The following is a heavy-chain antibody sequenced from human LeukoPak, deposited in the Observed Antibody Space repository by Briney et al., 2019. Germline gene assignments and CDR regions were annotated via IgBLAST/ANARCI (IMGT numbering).Heavy chain of an antibody. CDR3: ATGVLPVDTVITYYYGMDV. CDR2: ISSICSII. Sequence: PGGSLRLSCAASGFTFRRCELSWVRQAPAKGLEWVSYISSICSIIYYADSVKGRFTISRDSAKNTLYLQMNSLRAEDTLVCYCATGVLPVDTVITYYYGMDVWGQGTTVTVSS. CDR1: GFTFRRCE. V-gene: IGHV3-48*03. J-gene: IGHJ6*02. D-gene: IGHD5-18*01.